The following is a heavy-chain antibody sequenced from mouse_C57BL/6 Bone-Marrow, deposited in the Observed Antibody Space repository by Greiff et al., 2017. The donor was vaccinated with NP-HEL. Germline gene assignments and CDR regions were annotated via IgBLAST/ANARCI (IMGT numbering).Heavy chain of an antibody. CDR1: GFTFSDYG. CDR3: ARRVEAMDY. V-gene: IGHV5-17*01. J-gene: IGHJ4*01. CDR2: ISSGSSTI. Sequence: EVQVVESGGGLVKPGGSLKLSCAASGFTFSDYGMHWVRQAPEKGLEWVAYISSGSSTIYYADTVKGRFTISRDNAKNTLFLQMTRRRSEDTAMDYCARRVEAMDYWGQGTSVTVSS.